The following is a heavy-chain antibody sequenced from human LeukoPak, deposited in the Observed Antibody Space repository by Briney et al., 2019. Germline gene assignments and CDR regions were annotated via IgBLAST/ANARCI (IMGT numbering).Heavy chain of an antibody. D-gene: IGHD1-26*01. CDR1: GFTFSSYW. V-gene: IGHV3-7*01. CDR3: AREPDAGSGSYRAYFDY. J-gene: IGHJ4*02. Sequence: GGSLRLSCTASGFTFSSYWMSWVRQAPGKGLEWVANIKQDGSEKDYVDSVKGRFTISRDNPRNSLYLQMNSLRAEDTAVYYCAREPDAGSGSYRAYFDYWGQGTLATVSS. CDR2: IKQDGSEK.